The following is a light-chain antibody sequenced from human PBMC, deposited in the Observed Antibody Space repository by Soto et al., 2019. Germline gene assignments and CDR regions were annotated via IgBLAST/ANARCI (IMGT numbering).Light chain of an antibody. Sequence: EIVMTQSPATLSVSPGERATLSCRASETVRSNLAWYQQKPGQAPRLVIFGASTRATGIPARFSGSGSGTEFTLTISSLQSEDFAVYYCQQYNNWPPITFGQGTRLENK. CDR3: QQYNNWPPIT. CDR1: ETVRSN. J-gene: IGKJ5*01. V-gene: IGKV3-15*01. CDR2: GAS.